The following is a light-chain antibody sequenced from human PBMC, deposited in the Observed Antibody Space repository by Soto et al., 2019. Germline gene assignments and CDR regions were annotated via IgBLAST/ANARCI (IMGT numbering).Light chain of an antibody. V-gene: IGLV3-21*04. J-gene: IGLJ1*01. Sequence: SYELTQPPSVSVAPEKTATITCGGDNIGNKRVHWHRQKPGQAPVLVISYDSDRPSGIPERFSGSNSGNTATLTISRVEAGDEADYYCQVWDIMTDNYVFGTGTKVTVL. CDR3: QVWDIMTDNYV. CDR1: NIGNKR. CDR2: YDS.